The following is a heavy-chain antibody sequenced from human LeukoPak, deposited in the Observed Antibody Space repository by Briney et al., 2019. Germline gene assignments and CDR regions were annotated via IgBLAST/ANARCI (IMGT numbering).Heavy chain of an antibody. D-gene: IGHD2-15*01. V-gene: IGHV3-33*01. Sequence: GESLRLSCGASGLTFSSFGMHWLRQAPGKGLEWVAIIWYDGSDKYYSDSVKGRFTISRDNSKNTLSLQMNSLRAEDTAVYYCARDRWRSGGSGGGDYWGQGALVTVSS. J-gene: IGHJ4*02. CDR3: ARDRWRSGGSGGGDY. CDR1: GLTFSSFG. CDR2: IWYDGSDK.